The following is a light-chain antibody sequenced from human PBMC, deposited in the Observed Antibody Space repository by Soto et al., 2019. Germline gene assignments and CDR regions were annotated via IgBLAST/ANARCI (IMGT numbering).Light chain of an antibody. CDR2: GAS. V-gene: IGKV3-20*01. CDR3: QQYGRSPPFT. Sequence: IVLTQSPGTLSLSPGERATLSCRASQSVSSTYIAWYQQNPGQAPRLLIYGASSRATGIPDRFSGSASGTDFTLTISRLEPEDFAVYFCQQYGRSPPFTFGQGNKVEIK. J-gene: IGKJ2*01. CDR1: QSVSSTY.